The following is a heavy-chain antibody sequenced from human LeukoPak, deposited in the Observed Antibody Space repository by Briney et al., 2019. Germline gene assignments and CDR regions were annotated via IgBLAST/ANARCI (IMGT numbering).Heavy chain of an antibody. V-gene: IGHV3-15*01. J-gene: IGHJ4*02. D-gene: IGHD5-18*01. CDR2: IKSETDGGTT. Sequence: PGGSLRLSCAASGFSFRDAGMSWVRQAPGKGLEWVGRIKSETDGGTTDYGAPVKGRFTISRDDSKNTLYLQMSSLKTEDTAVYFCAHRNTAMVRVDYWGQGTLVTASS. CDR3: AHRNTAMVRVDY. CDR1: GFSFRDAG.